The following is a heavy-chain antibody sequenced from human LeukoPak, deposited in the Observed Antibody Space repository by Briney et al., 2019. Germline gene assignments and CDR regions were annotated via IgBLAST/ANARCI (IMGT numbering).Heavy chain of an antibody. CDR2: IKHDGSEK. V-gene: IGHV3-7*05. CDR1: GFTFSTYW. D-gene: IGHD1-26*01. J-gene: IGHJ6*02. CDR3: ARDLKKPWELRFGTNYYGMDV. Sequence: PGGSLRLSCAASGFTFSTYWMSWVRQAPGKGLEWVANIKHDGSEKYYVDSVKGRFTISRDNAKNSLYLQMNSLRAEDTAVYYCARDLKKPWELRFGTNYYGMDVWGQGTTVTVSS.